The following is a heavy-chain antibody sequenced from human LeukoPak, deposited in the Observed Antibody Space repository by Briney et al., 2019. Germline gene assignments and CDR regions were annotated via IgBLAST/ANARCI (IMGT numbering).Heavy chain of an antibody. CDR3: ASRSSSWYFLTNEPYYFDY. Sequence: GGSLRLSCAASGFTFSSYSMNWVRQAPGKGLEWVSSISSSSSYIYYADSVKGRSTISRDNAKNSLYLQMNSLRAEDTAVYYCASRSSSWYFLTNEPYYFDYWGQGTLVTVSS. CDR1: GFTFSSYS. V-gene: IGHV3-21*01. D-gene: IGHD6-13*01. CDR2: ISSSSSYI. J-gene: IGHJ4*02.